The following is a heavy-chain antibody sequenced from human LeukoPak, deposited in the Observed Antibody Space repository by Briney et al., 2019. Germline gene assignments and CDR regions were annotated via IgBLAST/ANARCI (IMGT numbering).Heavy chain of an antibody. Sequence: ASVKVSCKASGYTFTSYDINWVRQATGQGLEWMGWMNPNSGNTGYAQKFQGRVTMTRNTSISTACMELSSLRSEDTAVYYCARERTPYYYMDVWGKGTTVTVSS. J-gene: IGHJ6*03. CDR3: ARERTPYYYMDV. V-gene: IGHV1-8*01. CDR1: GYTFTSYD. D-gene: IGHD2-2*01. CDR2: MNPNSGNT.